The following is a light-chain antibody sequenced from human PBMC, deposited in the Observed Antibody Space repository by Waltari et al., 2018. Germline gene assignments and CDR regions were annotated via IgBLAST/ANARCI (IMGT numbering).Light chain of an antibody. CDR1: QSVSSN. CDR3: QQYNNWPPWT. Sequence: EIVMTQSPATLSVSPGERATLSCRASQSVSSNLAWYQHKPGQAPRLLIYGASTRATGIPARFSGSGSGTEFTLTISSLQSEDFAVYYCQQYNNWPPWTFGQGTKLEIK. V-gene: IGKV3-15*01. CDR2: GAS. J-gene: IGKJ2*02.